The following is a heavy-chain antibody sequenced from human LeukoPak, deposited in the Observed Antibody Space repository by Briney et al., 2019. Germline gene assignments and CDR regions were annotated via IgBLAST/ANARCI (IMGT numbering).Heavy chain of an antibody. J-gene: IGHJ6*03. V-gene: IGHV3-53*01. CDR1: GFTVSSNY. CDR2: IYSGGST. Sequence: GGSLRLSCAASGFTVSSNYMSWVHQAPGKGLEWVSVIYSGGSTYYADSVKGRFTISRDNSKNTLYLQMNSLRAEDTAVYYCAREGYYDSTDPNEYYYYMDVWGKGTTVTVSS. D-gene: IGHD3-22*01. CDR3: AREGYYDSTDPNEYYYYMDV.